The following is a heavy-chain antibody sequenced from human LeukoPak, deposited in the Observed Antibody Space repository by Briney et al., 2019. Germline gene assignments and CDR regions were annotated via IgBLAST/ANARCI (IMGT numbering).Heavy chain of an antibody. CDR1: GRSFSGYY. J-gene: IGHJ4*02. D-gene: IGHD2-2*01. V-gene: IGHV4-34*01. CDR3: ARGEPAYCSSNSCSYDY. CDR2: INHSGST. Sequence: SQTLSLTCAIYGRSFSGYYWSWIRQPSGKGPEWIGEINHSGSTYYNPSLKSRATISVGTSKNQFSLKLNSVTAADTAVYYCARGEPAYCSSNSCSYDYWGQGTLVTVSS.